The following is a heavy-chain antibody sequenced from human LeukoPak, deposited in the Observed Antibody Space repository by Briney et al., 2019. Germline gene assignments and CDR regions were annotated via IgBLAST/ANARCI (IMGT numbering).Heavy chain of an antibody. Sequence: PGGSLRLSCAASGFTFDDYGMSWVRQAPGKGLEWVSGINWNGGSTGYADSVKGRFTISRDNAKNSLYLQLNSLRAEDTALYYCARDTHYYGSGSPAFDLWGRGTMVTVSS. CDR3: ARDTHYYGSGSPAFDL. CDR2: INWNGGST. V-gene: IGHV3-20*04. D-gene: IGHD3-10*01. CDR1: GFTFDDYG. J-gene: IGHJ3*01.